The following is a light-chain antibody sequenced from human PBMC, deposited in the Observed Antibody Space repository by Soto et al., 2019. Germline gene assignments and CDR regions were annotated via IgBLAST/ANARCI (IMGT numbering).Light chain of an antibody. CDR2: GAS. CDR3: QQYNDWPRT. V-gene: IGKV3-15*01. CDR1: QSVSNY. J-gene: IGKJ1*01. Sequence: VMMQSPATLSVSPGEGVTLSCRASQSVSNYLAWYQQKPGQAPRLLILGASTRATGIPARFSGSGSGTEFTLTISSLQSEDFAVYYCQQYNDWPRTFGQGTKVEIK.